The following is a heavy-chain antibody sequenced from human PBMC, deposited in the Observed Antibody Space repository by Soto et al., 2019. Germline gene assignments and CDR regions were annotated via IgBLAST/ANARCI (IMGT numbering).Heavy chain of an antibody. CDR2: MNPNSGNT. Sequence: QVQLVQSGAEVKKPGASVKVSCKASGYTFTSYDINWVRQATGQGLGWMGWMNPNSGNTGYEQKFQGRVTMTRNTSISTAYMELSSLRSEDTAVYYCARLGVGATTMYYYYGMDVWGQGTTVTGSS. CDR1: GYTFTSYD. J-gene: IGHJ6*02. CDR3: ARLGVGATTMYYYYGMDV. D-gene: IGHD1-26*01. V-gene: IGHV1-8*01.